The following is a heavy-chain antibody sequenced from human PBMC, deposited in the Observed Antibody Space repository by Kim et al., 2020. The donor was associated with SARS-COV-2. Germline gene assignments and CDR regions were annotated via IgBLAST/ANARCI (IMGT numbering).Heavy chain of an antibody. Sequence: GGSLRLSCAASGFTFSDYSMNWVRQAPGKGLQWVSYISSTTRATYYADSVKGRFTISRDTAKNSLFLQMNSLRDEDTAVYYCARGIRGSGNSLFDYWGQGPLVTLSS. CDR1: GFTFSDYS. CDR2: ISSTTRAT. CDR3: ARGIRGSGNSLFDY. J-gene: IGHJ4*02. D-gene: IGHD3-10*01. V-gene: IGHV3-48*02.